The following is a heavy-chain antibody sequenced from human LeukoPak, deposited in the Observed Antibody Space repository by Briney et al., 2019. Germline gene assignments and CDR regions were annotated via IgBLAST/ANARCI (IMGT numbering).Heavy chain of an antibody. D-gene: IGHD2-2*01. CDR3: ARGGDGYGYCSSTSCPDWFDP. CDR1: GFTFSSYA. J-gene: IGHJ5*02. V-gene: IGHV3-30-3*01. CDR2: ISYDGSNK. Sequence: GGSLRLSCAASGFTFSSYAMHWVRQAPGKGLEWVAVISYDGSNKYYADSVKGRFTISRDNSKNTLYLQMNSLRAEDTAVYYCARGGDGYGYCSSTSCPDWFDPWGQGTLVTVSS.